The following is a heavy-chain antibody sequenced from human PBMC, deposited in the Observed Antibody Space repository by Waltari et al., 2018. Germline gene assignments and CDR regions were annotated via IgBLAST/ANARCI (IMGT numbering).Heavy chain of an antibody. CDR3: ATSLLNWNTDY. CDR2: IKQDGSEK. V-gene: IGHV3-7*01. D-gene: IGHD1-1*01. Sequence: EVQLVESGGGLVQPGGSLRLSCAASGFTFSSYWMSWVRQAPGKGLEWVANIKQDGSEKYYVDSVKGRFTISRDNAKNSLYLQMNSLRAEDTAVYYCATSLLNWNTDYWGQGTLVTVSS. J-gene: IGHJ4*02. CDR1: GFTFSSYW.